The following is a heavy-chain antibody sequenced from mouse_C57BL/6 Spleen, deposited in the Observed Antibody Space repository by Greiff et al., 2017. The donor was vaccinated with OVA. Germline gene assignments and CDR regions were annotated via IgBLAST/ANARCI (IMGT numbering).Heavy chain of an antibody. CDR3: ARYDGYYYAMDY. J-gene: IGHJ4*01. D-gene: IGHD2-3*01. V-gene: IGHV1-80*01. CDR2: IYPGDGDT. Sequence: QVQLQQSGAELVKPGASVKISCKASGYAFSSYWMNWVKQRPGKGLEWVGQIYPGDGDTNYNGKFKGKATLTADKSSSTAYMQLSSLTSEDSAVYFCARYDGYYYAMDYWGQGTSVTVSS. CDR1: GYAFSSYW.